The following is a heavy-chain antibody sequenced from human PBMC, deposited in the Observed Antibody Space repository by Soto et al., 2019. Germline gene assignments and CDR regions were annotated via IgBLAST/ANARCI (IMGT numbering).Heavy chain of an antibody. CDR2: ISYDGSNK. D-gene: IGHD6-13*01. V-gene: IGHV3-30*18. CDR3: AKEGYSSSWYEYYYYYGMDV. CDR1: GFTFSSYG. Sequence: GGSLRLSCAASGFTFSSYGMHWVRQAPGKGLEWVAVISYDGSNKYYADSVKGRFTISRDNSKNTLYLQMNSLRAEDTAVYYCAKEGYSSSWYEYYYYYGMDVWGQGTTVIVSS. J-gene: IGHJ6*02.